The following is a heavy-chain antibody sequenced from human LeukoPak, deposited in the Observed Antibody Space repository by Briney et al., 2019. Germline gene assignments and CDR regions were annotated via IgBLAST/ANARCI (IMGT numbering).Heavy chain of an antibody. CDR3: ARGSSGWYYPYYYYYYYMDV. J-gene: IGHJ6*03. D-gene: IGHD6-19*01. Sequence: GGSLRLSCAASGFTVSSNYMSWVRQAPGKGLEWVSVIYSGGSTYYADSVKGRFTISRDNSKNTLYLQMNSLRAEDTAVYYCARGSSGWYYPYYYYYYYMDVWGKGTTVTISS. V-gene: IGHV3-66*01. CDR2: IYSGGST. CDR1: GFTVSSNY.